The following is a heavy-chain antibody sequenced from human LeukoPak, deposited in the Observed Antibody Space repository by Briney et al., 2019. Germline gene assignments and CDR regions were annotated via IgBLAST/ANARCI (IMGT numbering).Heavy chain of an antibody. CDR1: GGTSSNYA. CDR2: IIPIFGTA. J-gene: IGHJ5*02. D-gene: IGHD3-3*01. CDR3: ALLRITIFGVVYPVGNWFDP. V-gene: IGHV1-69*06. Sequence: SVKVSCKASGGTSSNYAIYWVRQAPGQGLEWMGGIIPIFGTANYAQKFQGRVTITADKSTSTAYMELSSLRSEDTAVYYCALLRITIFGVVYPVGNWFDPWGQGTLVTVSS.